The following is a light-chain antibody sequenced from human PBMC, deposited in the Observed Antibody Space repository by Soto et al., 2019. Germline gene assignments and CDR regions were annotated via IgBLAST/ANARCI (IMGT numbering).Light chain of an antibody. Sequence: DVVMTQSPLSLPVTLGQPASISCRSSQSLVYSDGNTYLNWFQQRPGQSSRRLIYKISNRDSGVPDRFSGSGSGTDFTLKISRVEADDVGVYYCMQGTLWPFTFGPGTKVDIK. CDR2: KIS. CDR3: MQGTLWPFT. V-gene: IGKV2-30*01. CDR1: QSLVYSDGNTY. J-gene: IGKJ3*01.